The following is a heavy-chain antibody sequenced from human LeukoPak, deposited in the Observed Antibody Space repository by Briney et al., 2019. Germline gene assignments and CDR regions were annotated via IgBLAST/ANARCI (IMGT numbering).Heavy chain of an antibody. V-gene: IGHV3-7*01. CDR3: ARDRTPYDGNGYYDAHDI. CDR1: GFTFSSYW. D-gene: IGHD3-22*01. J-gene: IGHJ3*02. CDR2: IWQDESEK. Sequence: GGSLRLSCAASGFTFSSYWMSWVRQATGKGLEWVANIWQDESEKYFVDSVKGRFIISRDNAKNSLYLQMNSLRAEDTAVYYCARDRTPYDGNGYYDAHDIWGQGTMVTVSS.